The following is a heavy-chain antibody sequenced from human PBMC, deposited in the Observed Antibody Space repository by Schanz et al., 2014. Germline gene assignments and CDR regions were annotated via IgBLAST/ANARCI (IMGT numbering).Heavy chain of an antibody. V-gene: IGHV3-30-3*01. CDR3: ARSASCSRIGCPFAS. CDR1: GLTFSSYA. J-gene: IGHJ4*02. D-gene: IGHD2-15*01. Sequence: QVQLVESGGGVVQPGRSLRLSCAASGLTFSSYAMHWVRQAPGPGLEWVAVISYDGRNKYYADSVKGRFTISRDNSKNTLYLQMNSVKTEDTAMCYCARSASCSRIGCPFASWGQGTLVTVSS. CDR2: ISYDGRNK.